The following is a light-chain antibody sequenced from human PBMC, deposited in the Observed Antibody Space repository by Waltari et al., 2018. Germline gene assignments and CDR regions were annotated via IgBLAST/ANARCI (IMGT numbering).Light chain of an antibody. CDR1: KSGDKY. V-gene: IGLV3-1*01. Sequence: SYELTQPPSVSVSPGQTASITCSGPKSGDKYACWYPQKPGQSPVLVISQASKRPSGIPERFSGSNSGNTATLTISGTQAMDETDYYCQAWDSSTGVFGGGTKLTVL. CDR3: QAWDSSTGV. CDR2: QAS. J-gene: IGLJ2*01.